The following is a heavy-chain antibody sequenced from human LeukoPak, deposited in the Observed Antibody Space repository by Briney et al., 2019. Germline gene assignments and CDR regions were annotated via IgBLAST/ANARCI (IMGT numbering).Heavy chain of an antibody. Sequence: GGSLTLSCAASGFTVSSNYMSWVRQAPGKGLEWVSVIYTGGSTYYADSVKGRFTISRDNSKSTLYLQMNNLRAEDTAVYYCARGMSVQLERRGYYYYYMDVWGKGTMGTVSS. V-gene: IGHV3-53*01. CDR3: ARGMSVQLERRGYYYYYMDV. D-gene: IGHD1-1*01. J-gene: IGHJ6*03. CDR1: GFTVSSNY. CDR2: IYTGGST.